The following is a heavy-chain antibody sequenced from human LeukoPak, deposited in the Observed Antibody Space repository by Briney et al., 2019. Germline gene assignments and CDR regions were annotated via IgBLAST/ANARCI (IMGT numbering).Heavy chain of an antibody. CDR3: AKDSPDRSGGSCYPGYFDY. V-gene: IGHV3-30*18. Sequence: PGRSLRLSCAASGFTFSSYGMHWIRQAPGKGLEWVAVISYDGSNKYYADSVKGRFTISRDNSKNTLYLQMNSLRAEDTAVYYCAKDSPDRSGGSCYPGYFDYWGQGTLVTVSS. CDR1: GFTFSSYG. CDR2: ISYDGSNK. J-gene: IGHJ4*02. D-gene: IGHD2-15*01.